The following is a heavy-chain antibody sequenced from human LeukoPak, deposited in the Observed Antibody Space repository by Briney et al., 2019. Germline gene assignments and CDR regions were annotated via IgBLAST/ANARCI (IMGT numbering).Heavy chain of an antibody. CDR3: ARRLYSSGYSDTFDI. J-gene: IGHJ3*02. Sequence: PSETLSLTCTVSGGSITSYSWSWIRQTPGKGLEWIGHIHVIGSTNYHPSLESRVTISVDTSKNHFSLRLSSVTAADTAVYYCARRLYSSGYSDTFDIWGQGGKVTVSS. CDR1: GGSITSYS. CDR2: IHVIGST. D-gene: IGHD3-22*01. V-gene: IGHV4-4*09.